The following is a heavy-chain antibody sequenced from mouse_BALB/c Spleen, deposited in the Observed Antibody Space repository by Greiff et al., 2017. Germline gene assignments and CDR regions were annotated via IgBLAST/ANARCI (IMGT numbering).Heavy chain of an antibody. CDR2: ISYDGSN. CDR3: AREGTYYRYEAY. J-gene: IGHJ3*01. V-gene: IGHV3-6*02. D-gene: IGHD2-14*01. CDR1: GYSITSGYY. Sequence: EVQLQESGPGLVKPSQSLSLTCSVTGYSITSGYYWNWIRQFPGNKLEWMGYISYDGSNNYNPSLKNRISITRDTSKNQFFLKLNSVTTEDTATYYCAREGTYYRYEAYWGQGTLVTVSA.